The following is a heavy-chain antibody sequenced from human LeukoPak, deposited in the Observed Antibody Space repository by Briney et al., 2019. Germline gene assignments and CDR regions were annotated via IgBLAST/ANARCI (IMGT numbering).Heavy chain of an antibody. V-gene: IGHV4-4*07. CDR1: GGSISSYY. D-gene: IGHD3-10*01. J-gene: IGHJ5*02. CDR2: IYSTGST. Sequence: SETLSLTCTVSGGSISSYYWSWIRQPAGKGLEWIGRIYSTGSTNYNPSLKSRVTMSVDTSKNQFSLKLSSVTAADTAVYYCARDPIGGGWFDPWGQGTLVTVSS. CDR3: ARDPIGGGWFDP.